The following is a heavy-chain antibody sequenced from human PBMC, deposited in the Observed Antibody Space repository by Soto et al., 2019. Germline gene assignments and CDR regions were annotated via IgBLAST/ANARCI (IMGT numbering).Heavy chain of an antibody. CDR3: ARDYYDFWSGPNYYYYYMDV. D-gene: IGHD3-3*01. J-gene: IGHJ6*03. CDR2: ISAYNGNT. V-gene: IGHV1-18*01. Sequence: ASVKVSCKASGYTFTSYGISWVRQAPGQGLEWMGWISAYNGNTNYAQKLQGRVTMTTDTSTSTAYMELRSLRSDDTAVYYCARDYYDFWSGPNYYYYYMDVWGKGTTVTVSS. CDR1: GYTFTSYG.